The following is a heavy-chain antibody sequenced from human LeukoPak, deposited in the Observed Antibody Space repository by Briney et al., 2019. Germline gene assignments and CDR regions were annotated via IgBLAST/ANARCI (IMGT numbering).Heavy chain of an antibody. D-gene: IGHD1-26*01. CDR3: AKDIRWEPSGYFQH. V-gene: IGHV3-9*03. Sequence: GGSLRLSCAASGFTFDDYAMHWVRQAPGKGLEWVSGISWNSGSIGYADSVKGRFTISRDNAKNSLYLQMNSLRAEDMALYYCAKDIRWEPSGYFQHWGQGTLVTVSS. CDR1: GFTFDDYA. J-gene: IGHJ1*01. CDR2: ISWNSGSI.